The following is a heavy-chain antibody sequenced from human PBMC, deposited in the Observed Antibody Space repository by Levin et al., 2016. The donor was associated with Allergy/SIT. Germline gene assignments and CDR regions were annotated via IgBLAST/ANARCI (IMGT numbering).Heavy chain of an antibody. D-gene: IGHD3-10*01. CDR3: ASRITMVRGPFDP. V-gene: IGHV3-48*02. Sequence: GESLKISCAASGFTFSSYSMNWVRQAPGKGLEWVSYISSSSSTIYYADSVKGRFTISRDNAKNSLYLQMNSLRDEDTAVYYCASRITMVRGPFDPWGQGTLVTVSS. CDR2: ISSSSSTI. J-gene: IGHJ5*02. CDR1: GFTFSSYS.